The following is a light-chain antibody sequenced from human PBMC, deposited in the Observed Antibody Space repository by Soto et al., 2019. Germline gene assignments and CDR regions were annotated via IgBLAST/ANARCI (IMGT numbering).Light chain of an antibody. CDR3: RQHRNPHPNS. Sequence: EIVLTQSPGTLSLSPGERATLSCRASQSVSSSYLAWYQQKPGQAPRVLIHGASSRATGIPARFSGSGSWTDFTLTISRLEHEDFAVYFCRQHRNPHPNSFGQGTKVEIK. V-gene: IGKV3-20*01. J-gene: IGKJ2*01. CDR1: QSVSSSY. CDR2: GAS.